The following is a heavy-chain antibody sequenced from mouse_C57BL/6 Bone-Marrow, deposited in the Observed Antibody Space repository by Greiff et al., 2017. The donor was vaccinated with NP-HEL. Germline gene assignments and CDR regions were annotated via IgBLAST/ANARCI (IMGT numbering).Heavy chain of an antibody. J-gene: IGHJ1*03. Sequence: VQLQQPGAELVKPGASVKLSCKASGYTFTSYWMHWVKQRPGQGLEWIGMIHPNSGSTNYNEKFKSKATLTVDKSSSTAYMQLSSLTSEDSAVYYCARREMGLLWYFDVWGTGTTVTVSS. D-gene: IGHD1-1*01. CDR1: GYTFTSYW. V-gene: IGHV1-64*01. CDR2: IHPNSGST. CDR3: ARREMGLLWYFDV.